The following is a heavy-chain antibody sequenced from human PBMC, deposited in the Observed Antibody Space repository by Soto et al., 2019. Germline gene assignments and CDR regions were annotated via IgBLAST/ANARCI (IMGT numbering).Heavy chain of an antibody. V-gene: IGHV4-34*01. Sequence: QVQLQQWGAGLLKPSETLSLTCAVYGGSFSGYYWSWIRQPPGKGLEWIGEINHSGSTNYNPSLKSRVTISVDTSKNQFSLKLSSVTAADTAVYYCARGRRDYVWGSYRGYYYYGMDVWGPGTTVTVSS. D-gene: IGHD3-16*02. CDR3: ARGRRDYVWGSYRGYYYYGMDV. J-gene: IGHJ6*02. CDR2: INHSGST. CDR1: GGSFSGYY.